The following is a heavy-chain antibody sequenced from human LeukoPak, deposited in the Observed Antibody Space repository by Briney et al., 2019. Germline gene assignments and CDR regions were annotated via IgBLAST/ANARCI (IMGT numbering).Heavy chain of an antibody. V-gene: IGHV3-23*01. Sequence: GGSLRLSXAASGFTFSSYAMSWVRQAPGKGLEWVSAISGSGGSTYYADSVKGRFTISRDNSKTTLYLQMNSLRAEDTAIYYCAKRNYDFWSGYYRRAENHFDYWGQGTLVTVSS. CDR1: GFTFSSYA. CDR2: ISGSGGST. CDR3: AKRNYDFWSGYYRRAENHFDY. D-gene: IGHD3-3*01. J-gene: IGHJ4*02.